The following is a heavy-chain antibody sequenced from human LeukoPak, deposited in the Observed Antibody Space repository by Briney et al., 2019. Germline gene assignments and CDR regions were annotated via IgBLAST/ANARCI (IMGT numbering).Heavy chain of an antibody. CDR3: ARVPNYYDSSGYRRNIYFDY. J-gene: IGHJ4*02. D-gene: IGHD3-22*01. CDR2: ISYGGST. Sequence: PSETLSLTCTVSGGSISSYYWSWIRQPPGKGLEWIGYISYGGSTNYNPSLKSRVTISVDMSKNQFSLKLSSVTAADTAVYYCARVPNYYDSSGYRRNIYFDYWGQGTLVTVSS. V-gene: IGHV4-59*01. CDR1: GGSISSYY.